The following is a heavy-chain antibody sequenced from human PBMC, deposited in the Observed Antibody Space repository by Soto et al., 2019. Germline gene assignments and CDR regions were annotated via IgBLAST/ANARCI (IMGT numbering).Heavy chain of an antibody. CDR3: ARGGYSGYDYGSYYYYGMDV. CDR2: ISSSSSYI. D-gene: IGHD5-12*01. V-gene: IGHV3-21*05. CDR1: GFTFSSYS. J-gene: IGHJ6*02. Sequence: EVQLVESGGGLVQPGGSLRLSCAASGFTFSSYSMNWVRQAPGKGLEWVSYISSSSSYIYYADSVKGRFTISRDNAKNSLYLQMNSLRAEDTAVYYCARGGYSGYDYGSYYYYGMDVWGQGTTVTVSS.